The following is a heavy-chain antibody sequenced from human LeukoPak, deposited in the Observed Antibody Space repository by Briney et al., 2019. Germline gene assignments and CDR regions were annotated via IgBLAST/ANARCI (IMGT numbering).Heavy chain of an antibody. CDR3: AKIRGYSYGYGDY. J-gene: IGHJ4*02. V-gene: IGHV3-23*01. Sequence: GGSLRLSCVASGFTFSTYAMSWVRQAPGKGLEWVSDISDSGSNTYYADSVKGRFTISRDNSKNTLYLQMSSLRAEDTAVYFCAKIRGYSYGYGDYWGPGTLVTVSS. CDR2: ISDSGSNT. CDR1: GFTFSTYA. D-gene: IGHD5-18*01.